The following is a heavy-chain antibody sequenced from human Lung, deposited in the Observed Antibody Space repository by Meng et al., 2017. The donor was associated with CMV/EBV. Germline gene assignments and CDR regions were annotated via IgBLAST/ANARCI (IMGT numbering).Heavy chain of an antibody. CDR2: IIPFFCAA. CDR1: GGTFSSYA. D-gene: IGHD3-22*01. CDR3: ASSYYYDSSGYVYFDY. J-gene: IGHJ4*02. Sequence: SGGTFSSYAISWVRQAPGQGLEWMGGIIPFFCAANYAQKFQGRVTITTDEFTTTAYMELSSLRSEDTAVYYCASSYYYDSSGYVYFDYWGQGTLVTVSS. V-gene: IGHV1-69*05.